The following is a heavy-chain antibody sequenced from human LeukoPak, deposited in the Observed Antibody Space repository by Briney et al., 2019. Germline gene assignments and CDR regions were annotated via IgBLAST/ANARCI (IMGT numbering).Heavy chain of an antibody. V-gene: IGHV1-8*01. CDR1: GYTFTSYD. CDR3: ARDRYLYGAGTYYSY. Sequence: ASVKVSCKASGYTFTSYDINWVRQATGRGLEWMGWMNPNSGNTGYAQKFQGRVTITRDTSASTAYMELSSLGSEDTAVYYCARDRYLYGAGTYYSYWGQGTLVTVSS. J-gene: IGHJ4*02. CDR2: MNPNSGNT. D-gene: IGHD3-10*01.